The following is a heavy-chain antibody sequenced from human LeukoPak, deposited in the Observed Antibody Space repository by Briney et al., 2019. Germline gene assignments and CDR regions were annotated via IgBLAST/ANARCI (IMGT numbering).Heavy chain of an antibody. CDR1: GSIFNTSG. J-gene: IGHJ4*02. D-gene: IGHD2-21*01. V-gene: IGHV3-30*03. CDR3: ARDRRVIGPIGYVYYFDY. CDR2: ISYDGSKR. Sequence: GGSLRLSCAASGSIFNTSGIHWVRQAPGKGLDWVALISYDGSKRSYADSVKGRFTISRDNSKNTVFLQMSSLRLEDTAVYYCARDRRVIGPIGYVYYFDYWGQGTLVTVSS.